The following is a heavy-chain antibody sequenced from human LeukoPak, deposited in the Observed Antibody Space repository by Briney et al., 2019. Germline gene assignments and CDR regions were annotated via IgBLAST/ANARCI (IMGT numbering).Heavy chain of an antibody. CDR3: AKDPVIAAGYYYYGMDV. J-gene: IGHJ6*02. CDR2: ISGSGGST. Sequence: GGSLRLSCAASGFTFSSYAMSWVRQAPGKGLEWVSAISGSGGSTYYADSVKGRFTISGDNSKNTLYLQMNSLRAEDTAVYYRAKDPVIAAGYYYYGMDVWGQGTTVTVSS. D-gene: IGHD6-13*01. V-gene: IGHV3-23*01. CDR1: GFTFSSYA.